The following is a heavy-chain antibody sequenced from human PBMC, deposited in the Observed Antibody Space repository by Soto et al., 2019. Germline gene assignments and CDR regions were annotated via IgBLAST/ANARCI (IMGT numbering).Heavy chain of an antibody. J-gene: IGHJ5*02. CDR3: ARDLGGSWYHYNWFDP. D-gene: IGHD6-13*01. CDR1: GGSISSYY. V-gene: IGHV4-59*01. Sequence: QVQLQESGPGLVKPSETLSLTCTVSGGSISSYYWSWIRQPPGKGLEWIGYIYYRGSTNYNPSLKSRVTISVDTSKNQFSLKLSSVTAADTTVYYCARDLGGSWYHYNWFDPWGQGTLVTVSS. CDR2: IYYRGST.